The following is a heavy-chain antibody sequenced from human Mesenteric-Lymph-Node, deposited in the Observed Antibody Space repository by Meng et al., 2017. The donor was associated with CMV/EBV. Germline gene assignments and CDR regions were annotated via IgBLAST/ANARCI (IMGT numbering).Heavy chain of an antibody. J-gene: IGHJ4*02. D-gene: IGHD3-10*01. Sequence: VVGASGGSGCFYWSWLRQPPGKGLEWIGYMYNSGRTKYSPSLRSRVTISVDTSKNVLSLKLTSVTAADTAIYYCARANHGSGIFDDWGQGSLVTVSS. CDR1: GASGGSGCFY. V-gene: IGHV4-61*03. CDR2: MYNSGRT. CDR3: ARANHGSGIFDD.